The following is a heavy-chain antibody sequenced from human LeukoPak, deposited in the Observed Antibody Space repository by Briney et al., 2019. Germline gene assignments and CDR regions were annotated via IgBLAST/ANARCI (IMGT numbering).Heavy chain of an antibody. CDR1: GFTFSSYG. D-gene: IGHD4-17*01. V-gene: IGHV3-30*18. CDR2: ISYDGSNK. J-gene: IGHJ6*02. CDR3: AKYRLNCGDYFYCIDG. Sequence: GGSLSLTCAASGFTFSSYGLHWVGQAPGQGLEWVAVISYDGSNKYYADSVKGRFTISRDNSKNTLYLQMNSLRAEDTAVYYCAKYRLNCGDYFYCIDGWGQGTTVTVSS.